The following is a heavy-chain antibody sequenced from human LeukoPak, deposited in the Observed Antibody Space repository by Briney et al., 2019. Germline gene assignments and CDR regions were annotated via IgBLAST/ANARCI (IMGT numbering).Heavy chain of an antibody. CDR2: VYYSGST. CDR3: ARVDRYCSSTSCHWGDY. Sequence: SETLSLTCAVSGGSISGYYWSWIRQPPGKGLEWIGYVYYSGSTNYNPSLKSRVTISVDTSKNQFSLKLSSVTAADTAVYYCARVDRYCSSTSCHWGDYWGQGTLVTVSS. V-gene: IGHV4-59*08. CDR1: GGSISGYY. J-gene: IGHJ4*02. D-gene: IGHD2-2*01.